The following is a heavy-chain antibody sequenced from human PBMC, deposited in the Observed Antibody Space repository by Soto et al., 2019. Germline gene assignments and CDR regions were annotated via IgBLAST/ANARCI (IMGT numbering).Heavy chain of an antibody. V-gene: IGHV3-9*01. J-gene: IGHJ5*02. CDR1: GFTFDDYA. D-gene: IGHD3-10*01. CDR2: ISWNSGSI. Sequence: EVQLVESGGGLVQPGRSLRLSCAASGFTFDDYAMHWVRQAPGKGLEWVSGISWNSGSIGYADSVKGRFTISRDNAKNSLYLQMNSLRAEDTALYYCAKGRGIGFGDWSRFDPWGQGTLVTVSS. CDR3: AKGRGIGFGDWSRFDP.